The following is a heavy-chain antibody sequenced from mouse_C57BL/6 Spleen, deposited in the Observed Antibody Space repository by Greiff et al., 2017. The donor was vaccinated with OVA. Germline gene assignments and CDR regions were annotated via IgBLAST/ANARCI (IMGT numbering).Heavy chain of an antibody. CDR1: GFTFSSYT. J-gene: IGHJ2*01. CDR3: ARRSGGYFDY. Sequence: EVQRVESGGGLVKPGGSLKLSCAASGFTFSSYTMSWVRQTPEKRLERVATISGGGGNTYYPDSVKGRFTISRDNAKNTLYLQMSSLRSEDTALYYCARRSGGYFDYWGQGTTLTVSS. CDR2: ISGGGGNT. D-gene: IGHD1-1*02. V-gene: IGHV5-9*01.